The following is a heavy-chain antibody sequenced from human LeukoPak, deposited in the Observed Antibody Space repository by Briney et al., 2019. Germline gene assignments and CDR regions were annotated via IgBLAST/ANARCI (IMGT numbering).Heavy chain of an antibody. J-gene: IGHJ4*02. CDR1: GYSISSGYY. D-gene: IGHD6-6*01. CDR3: ARAYSSSSIFDY. Sequence: SETLSPTCTVSGYSISSGYYWGWIRQPPGKGLEWIGTMYHSGNTYYNPSLKSRVTISVDTSKNQFSLKLTSVTAADTAVYYCARAYSSSSIFDYWGQGTLVTVSS. V-gene: IGHV4-38-2*02. CDR2: MYHSGNT.